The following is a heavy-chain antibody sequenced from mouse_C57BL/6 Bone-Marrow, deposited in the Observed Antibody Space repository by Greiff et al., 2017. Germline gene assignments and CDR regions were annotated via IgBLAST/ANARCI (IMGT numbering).Heavy chain of an antibody. CDR2: ISSGGSYT. Sequence: EVQGVESGADLVKPGASLKLSCAASGFTFSSYGMSWVRQTPDKRLEWVATISSGGSYTYYTDNVKGRFTISRDNAKNTLYLQMSSLKSEDTATCDYARLGFPYDYWGQGTTLTVTS. V-gene: IGHV5-6*01. D-gene: IGHD4-1*01. CDR1: GFTFSSYG. CDR3: ARLGFPYDY. J-gene: IGHJ2*01.